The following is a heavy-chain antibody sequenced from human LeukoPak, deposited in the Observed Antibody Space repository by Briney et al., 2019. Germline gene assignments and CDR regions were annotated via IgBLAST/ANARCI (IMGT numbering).Heavy chain of an antibody. Sequence: SETLSLTCTVSGGSISSSSHYRGWIRQPPGMGLEWIGSIYYSGSTYYNPSLKSRVTISVDTSKNQFSLTLTSVTAADTAVYYCARQVIRGSYFFDYWGQGTLVTVSS. CDR3: ARQVIRGSYFFDY. CDR1: GGSISSSSHY. J-gene: IGHJ4*02. CDR2: IYYSGST. V-gene: IGHV4-39*01. D-gene: IGHD3-10*01.